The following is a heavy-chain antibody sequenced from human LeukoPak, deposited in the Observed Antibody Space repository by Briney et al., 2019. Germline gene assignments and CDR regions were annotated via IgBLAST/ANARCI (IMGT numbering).Heavy chain of an antibody. V-gene: IGHV3-7*01. CDR2: IKQDGSEK. D-gene: IGHD3-22*01. CDR1: GFTFSSYW. Sequence: GSLRLSCAASGFTFSSYWMSWVRQAPGKGLEWVANIKQDGSEKYYVDSVKGRFTISRDNAKNSLYLQMNSLRAEDTAVYYCARVTHYYDSSGYQRSVYYFDYWGQGTLVTVSS. CDR3: ARVTHYYDSSGYQRSVYYFDY. J-gene: IGHJ4*02.